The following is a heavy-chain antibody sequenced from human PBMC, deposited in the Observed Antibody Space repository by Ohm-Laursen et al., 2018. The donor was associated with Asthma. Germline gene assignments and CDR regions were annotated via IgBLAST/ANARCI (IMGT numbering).Heavy chain of an antibody. CDR2: ISNDGTNQ. J-gene: IGHJ4*02. CDR1: GFTFRSSG. Sequence: SLRLSCAASGFTFRSSGMHWVRQAPGKGLEWVAVISNDGTNQYYADSVKGRFTISRDNSKNTLYLQMNSLRAEDTAIYYCAKDVRGFVAAAQDWGQGTLVTVSS. D-gene: IGHD6-13*01. CDR3: AKDVRGFVAAAQD. V-gene: IGHV3-30*18.